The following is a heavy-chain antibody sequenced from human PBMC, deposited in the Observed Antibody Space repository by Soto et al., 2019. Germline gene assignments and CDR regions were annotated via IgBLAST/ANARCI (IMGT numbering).Heavy chain of an antibody. CDR2: IYYSGST. D-gene: IGHD3-10*01. J-gene: IGHJ3*02. CDR1: GASIISYY. Sequence: SATLSLTCTVSGASIISYYWSWIRQPPGTGLEWIGYIYYSGSTNYNPSIKSRVTISVDTSKNQFSLKLSSLTAADTAVYYCARVWGGAFDIWGQGTMVT. V-gene: IGHV4-59*07. CDR3: ARVWGGAFDI.